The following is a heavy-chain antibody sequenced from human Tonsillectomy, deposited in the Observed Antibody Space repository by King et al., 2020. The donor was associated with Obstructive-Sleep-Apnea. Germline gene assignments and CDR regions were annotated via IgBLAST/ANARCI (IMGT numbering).Heavy chain of an antibody. CDR1: GFTFSSYA. Sequence: VQLVESGGGLVQPGGSLRLSCAASGFTFSSYAMSWVRQAPGKGLEWVSAISGSGGSTYYADSVKGRFTISRDNSKNTLYLQMNSLRAEDTAVYYCAKLHDYGDYYYYGMDVWGQGTTVTVSS. J-gene: IGHJ6*02. D-gene: IGHD4-17*01. CDR2: ISGSGGST. V-gene: IGHV3-23*04. CDR3: AKLHDYGDYYYYGMDV.